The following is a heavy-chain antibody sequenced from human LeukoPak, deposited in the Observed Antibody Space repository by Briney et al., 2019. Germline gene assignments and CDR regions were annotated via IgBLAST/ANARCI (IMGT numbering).Heavy chain of an antibody. J-gene: IGHJ3*02. CDR2: ISHDGGNE. D-gene: IGHD1-1*01. CDR1: GFTFSSYT. Sequence: GGSLRLSCAASGFTFSSYTMNWVRQAPGKGLEWVAVISHDGGNEYYADSVKGRFTISRDNAKNSLYLQMNSLRAGDTAMYYCARDPTGNDAFDIWGQGTMVTVSS. CDR3: ARDPTGNDAFDI. V-gene: IGHV3-30-3*01.